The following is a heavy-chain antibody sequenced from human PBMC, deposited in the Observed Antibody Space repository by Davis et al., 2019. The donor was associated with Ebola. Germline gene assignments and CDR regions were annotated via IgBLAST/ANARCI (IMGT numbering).Heavy chain of an antibody. CDR2: IRSKANSYAP. Sequence: GESLMTSCAASWFTFSGSAMHWVRQASGKGLEWVGRIRSKANSYAPAYAASVKGRFTIPRDDSKNTAYLQMNSLKTEDTAVYYCETSSSSGGDYWGQGTLVTVSS. CDR3: ETSSSSGGDY. D-gene: IGHD6-6*01. V-gene: IGHV3-73*01. J-gene: IGHJ4*02. CDR1: WFTFSGSA.